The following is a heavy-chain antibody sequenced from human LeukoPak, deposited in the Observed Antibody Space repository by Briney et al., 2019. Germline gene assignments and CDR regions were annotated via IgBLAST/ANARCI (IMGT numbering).Heavy chain of an antibody. CDR2: ISGSGGST. J-gene: IGHJ4*02. Sequence: SGGSLRLSCAASGFTFSSYAMSWVRQAPGKGLEWVSAISGSGGSTYYADSVRGRFTISRDNSRNTLYLQMNSLRAEDTAVYYCAAGYSSSWQDYWGQGTLVTVSS. CDR1: GFTFSSYA. D-gene: IGHD6-13*01. V-gene: IGHV3-23*01. CDR3: AAGYSSSWQDY.